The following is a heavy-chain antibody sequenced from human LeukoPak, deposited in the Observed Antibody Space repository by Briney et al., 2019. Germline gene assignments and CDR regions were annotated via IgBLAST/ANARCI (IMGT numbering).Heavy chain of an antibody. CDR3: AREDSSSSGGPFDY. CDR1: GFTFGSYG. J-gene: IGHJ4*02. CDR2: IWYDGSNK. D-gene: IGHD6-6*01. Sequence: GGSLRLSCAASGFTFGSYGMHWVRQAPGKGLEWVAVIWYDGSNKYYADSVKGRFTISRDNSKNTLYLRMNSLRVEGTAVYYCAREDSSSSGGPFDYWGQGTLVTVSS. V-gene: IGHV3-33*01.